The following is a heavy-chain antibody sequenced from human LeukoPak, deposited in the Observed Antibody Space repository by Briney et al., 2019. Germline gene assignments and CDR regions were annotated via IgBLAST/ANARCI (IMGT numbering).Heavy chain of an antibody. D-gene: IGHD5-18*01. J-gene: IGHJ3*02. CDR1: GFTFSSCG. CDR3: ARVRYSYEGFDAFDI. V-gene: IGHV3-33*05. CDR2: ISYDGSNK. Sequence: PGGSLRLSCAASGFTFSSCGMHWVRQAPGKGLEWVAVISYDGSNKYYAGSVKGRFTISRDNSKSTLYLQMNSLRAEDTAVYYCARVRYSYEGFDAFDIWGQGTMVTVSS.